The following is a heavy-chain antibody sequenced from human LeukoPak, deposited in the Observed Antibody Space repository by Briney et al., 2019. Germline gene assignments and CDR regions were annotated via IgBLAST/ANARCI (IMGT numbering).Heavy chain of an antibody. V-gene: IGHV3-23*01. CDR1: GFTFSNYA. D-gene: IGHD1-26*01. CDR3: ANARLIVGAPRHY. Sequence: PGGSLRLSCAASGFTFSNYAMSWVRQAPGKGLEWVSAISGSGGNTYYADSVKGRFTISRDNSKNTLYLQMNSLRAEDTAVYYCANARLIVGAPRHYWGQGTLVTDSS. J-gene: IGHJ4*02. CDR2: ISGSGGNT.